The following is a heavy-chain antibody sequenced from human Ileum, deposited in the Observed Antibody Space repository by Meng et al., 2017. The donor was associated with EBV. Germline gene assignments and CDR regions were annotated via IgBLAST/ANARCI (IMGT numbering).Heavy chain of an antibody. CDR3: ARGQNYYGSGSLIDY. J-gene: IGHJ4*02. D-gene: IGHD3-10*01. V-gene: IGHV1-18*01. Sequence: QVQVVQSGAEVKKPGASVKVHCKASGYTFTSYGISWVRQAPGQGLEWMGWFSVYNGNTIYAQKLQDRVTMTTDTSTSTAYMELRSLRSDDTAVYYCARGQNYYGSGSLIDYWGQGTLVTVSS. CDR2: FSVYNGNT. CDR1: GYTFTSYG.